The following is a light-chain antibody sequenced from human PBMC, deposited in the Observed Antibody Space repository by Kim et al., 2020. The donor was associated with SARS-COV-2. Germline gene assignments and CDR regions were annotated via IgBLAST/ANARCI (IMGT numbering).Light chain of an antibody. J-gene: IGLJ2*01. CDR1: SLRSYY. V-gene: IGLV3-19*01. CDR3: NSRNSNDNVV. Sequence: VALGQTVMSTCQGDSLRSYYETWYQQKPGQAPIVVIYGKNNRPSGTPDRFSGSSSGNTASLTITGTQAGDEADYYCNSRNSNDNVVFGGGTKLTVL. CDR2: GKN.